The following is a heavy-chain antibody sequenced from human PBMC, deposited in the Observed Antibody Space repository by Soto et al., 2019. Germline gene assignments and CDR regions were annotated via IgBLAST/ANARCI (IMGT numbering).Heavy chain of an antibody. CDR2: ISGSGFKK. V-gene: IGHV3-23*01. CDR1: GFIFENFG. J-gene: IGHJ5*02. CDR3: AKNQGVELVPLATVDCFDP. Sequence: EVVLLESGGGLEQPGGSLRLSCAASGFIFENFGMSWVRQAPGKGLEWISSISGSGFKKYYADSVKGRFTISRDNSKSTVYLELNNLSAEDTAVYYCAKNQGVELVPLATVDCFDPWGQGSVVTVSS. D-gene: IGHD1-26*01.